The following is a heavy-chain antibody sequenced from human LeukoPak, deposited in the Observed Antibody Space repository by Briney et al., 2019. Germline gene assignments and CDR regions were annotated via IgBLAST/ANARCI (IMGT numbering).Heavy chain of an antibody. CDR1: GGSFSGYY. Sequence: SETLSLTCAVYGGSFSGYYWSWIRQPPGKGLEWIGEINHSGSTNYNPSLKSRVTISVDTSKNQFSLKLSSVTAADTAVYYCARIDVDTAMVTGAFDIWGQGTMVTVSS. CDR2: INHSGST. CDR3: ARIDVDTAMVTGAFDI. J-gene: IGHJ3*02. V-gene: IGHV4-34*01. D-gene: IGHD5-18*01.